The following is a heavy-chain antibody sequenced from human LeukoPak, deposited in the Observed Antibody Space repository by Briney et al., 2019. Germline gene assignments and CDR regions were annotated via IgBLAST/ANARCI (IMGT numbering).Heavy chain of an antibody. D-gene: IGHD4-17*01. Sequence: GGSLRLSCAASGFTFSTYAMSWVRQAPGKGLEWVAFIPYDGNNKYYADSVKGRFTISRDNSKNTMYLQMNSLRAEDTAVYYCARDHALNRYGDYGYYFDYWGQGTLVTVSS. CDR3: ARDHALNRYGDYGYYFDY. J-gene: IGHJ4*02. CDR1: GFTFSTYA. V-gene: IGHV3-30*02. CDR2: IPYDGNNK.